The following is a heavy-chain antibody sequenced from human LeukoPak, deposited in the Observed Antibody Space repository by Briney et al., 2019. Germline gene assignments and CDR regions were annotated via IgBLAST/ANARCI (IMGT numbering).Heavy chain of an antibody. D-gene: IGHD3-3*01. CDR1: GASVSSHY. Sequence: SETLSLTCTVSGASVSSHYWSWIRQAPGKGLEWIGYVSYSGGTNYNPSLKSRVTISLDTSKDQFFLRLNSVTTADTAVYYCARLSTYYDFWSPLDYWGQGTLVTVSS. J-gene: IGHJ4*02. CDR3: ARLSTYYDFWSPLDY. CDR2: VSYSGGT. V-gene: IGHV4-59*02.